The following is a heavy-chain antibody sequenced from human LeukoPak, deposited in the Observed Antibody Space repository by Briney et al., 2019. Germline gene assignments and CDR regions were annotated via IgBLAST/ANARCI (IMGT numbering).Heavy chain of an antibody. CDR3: ATSPIQLWLPFDY. CDR1: GGSISYYY. V-gene: IGHV4-59*01. CDR2: IYYSGST. J-gene: IGHJ4*02. D-gene: IGHD5-18*01. Sequence: SETLSLTCTVSGGSISYYYWGWIRQPPGKGLEWIGYIYYSGSTNYNPSLKSRVTISVDTSKNQFSLKLSSVTAADTAVYYCATSPIQLWLPFDYWGQGTLVTVSS.